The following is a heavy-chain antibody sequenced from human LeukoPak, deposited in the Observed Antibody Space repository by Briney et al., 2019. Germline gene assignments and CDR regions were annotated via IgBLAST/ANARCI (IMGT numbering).Heavy chain of an antibody. J-gene: IGHJ4*02. V-gene: IGHV1-18*01. Sequence: AAVKVSCKASGYDFNRFAINWVRQAPGQGPEWMGWISGFNDNTAYAQKLQDRVTMTTDKSTSTAYMELSNLRSDDTAMYYCARCSAAPCFPLDFDFWGQGTLVTVSS. D-gene: IGHD2-15*01. CDR3: ARCSAAPCFPLDFDF. CDR2: ISGFNDNT. CDR1: GYDFNRFA.